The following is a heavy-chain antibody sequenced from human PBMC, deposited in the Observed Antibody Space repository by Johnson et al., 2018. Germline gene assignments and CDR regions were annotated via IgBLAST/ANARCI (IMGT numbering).Heavy chain of an antibody. V-gene: IGHV3-23*04. D-gene: IGHD3-3*01. CDR1: GFNISTYA. Sequence: VQLVQSGGGVVQPGRSLRLSCAASGFNISTYAMNWVRQAPGKGLECVSGMSGSGGSTYYADSVKGRFIISRDKSKNTLYLQMNSLRAEDTAVYYCAKDYDSWSGYGDAFDIWGQGTMVTVSS. J-gene: IGHJ3*02. CDR2: MSGSGGST. CDR3: AKDYDSWSGYGDAFDI.